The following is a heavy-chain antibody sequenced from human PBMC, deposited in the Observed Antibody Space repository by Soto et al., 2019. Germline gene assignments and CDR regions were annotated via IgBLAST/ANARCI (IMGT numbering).Heavy chain of an antibody. CDR2: IWYDGSNK. J-gene: IGHJ3*02. Sequence: GGSLRLSCSASGFSFSTYGMHWVRQAPGKGLEWVALIWYDGSNKYYADSVKGRFTITRDNSKNRLYLQMHGLRAEDTAVYYCARGLGLDAFDIWGQGTKVTVSS. V-gene: IGHV3-33*01. CDR1: GFSFSTYG. D-gene: IGHD7-27*01. CDR3: ARGLGLDAFDI.